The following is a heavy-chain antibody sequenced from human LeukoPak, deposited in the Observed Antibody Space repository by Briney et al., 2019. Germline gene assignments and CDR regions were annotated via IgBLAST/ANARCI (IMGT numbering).Heavy chain of an antibody. CDR1: GYTFTNYG. CDR2: ISAYNGNT. Sequence: GASVKVSCKASGYTFTNYGISWVRQAPGQGLEWMGWISAYNGNTNYAQKIQGRVTMTTDTSTSTAYMELRSLRSDDTAVYYCAREGTNSGWHPEVFDRWGQGTLVTVSS. V-gene: IGHV1-18*01. CDR3: AREGTNSGWHPEVFDR. J-gene: IGHJ5*02. D-gene: IGHD6-19*01.